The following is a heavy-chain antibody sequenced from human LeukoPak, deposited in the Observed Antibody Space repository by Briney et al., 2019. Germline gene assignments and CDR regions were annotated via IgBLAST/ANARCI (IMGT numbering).Heavy chain of an antibody. Sequence: SETLSLTCAVSGGSISSGGYSWSWIRQPPGKGLEWIGYIYHSGSTYYNPSLKSRVTISVDRSKNQFSLKLSSVTAADTAVYYCARGVCSSTSCPAYGMDVWGQGTTVTVSS. V-gene: IGHV4-30-2*01. J-gene: IGHJ6*02. CDR2: IYHSGST. CDR3: ARGVCSSTSCPAYGMDV. D-gene: IGHD2-2*01. CDR1: GGSISSGGYS.